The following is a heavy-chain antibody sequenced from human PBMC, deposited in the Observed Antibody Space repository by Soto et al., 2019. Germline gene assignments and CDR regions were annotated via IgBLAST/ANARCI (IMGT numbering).Heavy chain of an antibody. CDR3: TTVVFDWWYDY. V-gene: IGHV3-15*01. Sequence: EVQLVESGGGLVKPGGSLRLSCAASGFTFSNAWMSWVRQAPGKGLEWVGRIKSKTDGGTTDYAAPVKGRFTISRDESKNTLYLQMNSLKAEDTAVYYCTTVVFDWWYDYWGQGTLVTVSS. CDR2: IKSKTDGGTT. J-gene: IGHJ4*02. D-gene: IGHD2-15*01. CDR1: GFTFSNAW.